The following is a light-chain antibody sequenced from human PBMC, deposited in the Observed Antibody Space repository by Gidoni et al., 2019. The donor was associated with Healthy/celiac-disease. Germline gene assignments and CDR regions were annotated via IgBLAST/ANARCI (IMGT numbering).Light chain of an antibody. V-gene: IGKV1-33*01. J-gene: IGKJ1*01. CDR3: QQYDNLPRT. CDR2: DAS. Sequence: DIQMTQSPSSLSASVGDRVTITCQASQDISNYLNWYQQKPGKAPKLLIYDASNLETGVPSRCSGSGSGTDFTVTISSLQPEDIATYYCQQYDNLPRTFGQGTKVEIK. CDR1: QDISNY.